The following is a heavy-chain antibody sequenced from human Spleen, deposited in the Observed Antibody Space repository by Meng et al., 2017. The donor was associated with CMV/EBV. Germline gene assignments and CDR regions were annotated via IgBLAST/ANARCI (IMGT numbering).Heavy chain of an antibody. D-gene: IGHD2-8*02. V-gene: IGHV4-59*01. Sequence: SETLSLTCTVSGGSISVYYWSWIRQPPGKGLEWIGYIYDSGRTNYNPSLKSRVTISVDTSKNQFSLRLSSVTAADSAVYYCARRLDAGADYWGQGTLVTVSS. CDR1: GGSISVYY. CDR3: ARRLDAGADY. J-gene: IGHJ4*02. CDR2: IYDSGRT.